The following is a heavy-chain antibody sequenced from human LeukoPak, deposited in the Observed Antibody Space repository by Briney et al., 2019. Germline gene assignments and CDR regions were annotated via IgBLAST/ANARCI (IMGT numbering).Heavy chain of an antibody. CDR1: GFTFSSYG. Sequence: PGGSLRLSCAASGFTFSSYGMHWVRQAPGKGLEWVAVISYDGSNKYYADSVKGRFTISRDNSKNTLYLQMNSLRAEDTAVYYCAKAYGGYESHYYYYGMDVWGQGTTVTVSS. V-gene: IGHV3-30*18. CDR2: ISYDGSNK. J-gene: IGHJ6*02. D-gene: IGHD5-12*01. CDR3: AKAYGGYESHYYYYGMDV.